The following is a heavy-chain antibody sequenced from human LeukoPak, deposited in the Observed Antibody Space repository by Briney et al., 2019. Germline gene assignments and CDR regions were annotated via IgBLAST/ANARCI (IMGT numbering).Heavy chain of an antibody. CDR2: ISGSGGST. CDR1: GFTFSSYA. J-gene: IGHJ4*02. V-gene: IGHV3-23*01. Sequence: TGGSLRLSCAASGFTFSSYAMSWVRQAPGKGLEWVSAISGSGGSTYYADSVKGRFTISRDNSKNTLYLQMNSLRAEDTAVYYCAKDGYSSGWYLTDRSPFFDYWGQGTLVTVSS. CDR3: AKDGYSSGWYLTDRSPFFDY. D-gene: IGHD6-19*01.